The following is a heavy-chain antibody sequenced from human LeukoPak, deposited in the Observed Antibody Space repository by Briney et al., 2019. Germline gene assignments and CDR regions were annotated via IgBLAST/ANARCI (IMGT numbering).Heavy chain of an antibody. CDR3: ARDFPGDQFWFDP. Sequence: ASVKVSCKASGYTFTGYYMHWVRQAPGQGLEWMGWINPNSGGTNYAQKFQGRVTMTRDTSISTAYMELSRLRSDGTAVYCCARDFPGDQFWFDPWGQGTLVTVSS. D-gene: IGHD3-16*01. J-gene: IGHJ5*02. CDR2: INPNSGGT. CDR1: GYTFTGYY. V-gene: IGHV1-2*02.